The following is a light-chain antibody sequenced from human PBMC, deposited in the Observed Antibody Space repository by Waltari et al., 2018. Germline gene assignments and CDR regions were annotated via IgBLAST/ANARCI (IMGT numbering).Light chain of an antibody. CDR1: QSVSSSY. J-gene: IGKJ3*01. V-gene: IGKV3-20*01. CDR3: QQYGSSLPGIT. Sequence: EIVLTQSPGTLSLSPGERATLSCRASQSVSSSYLAWYQQKPGQAPRLLIDGASSRATGIPDRFSGSGCGTDFTRTISRLEPEEFAVYYCQQYGSSLPGITFGPGTKVDIK. CDR2: GAS.